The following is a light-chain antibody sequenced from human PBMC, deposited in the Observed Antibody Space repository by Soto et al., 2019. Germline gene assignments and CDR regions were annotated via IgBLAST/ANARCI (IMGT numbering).Light chain of an antibody. CDR3: QQYGSSGT. V-gene: IGKV3-20*01. CDR2: GAS. Sequence: EIVLTQSPGTLSLSPGEIATLSCRASQSVSNNYLAWYQQKPGQAPRLLIYGASNRATGIPDRFSGSGSGTDFTLTISRLEPEDFAVYYCQQYGSSGTFGQGTKMDIK. CDR1: QSVSNNY. J-gene: IGKJ1*01.